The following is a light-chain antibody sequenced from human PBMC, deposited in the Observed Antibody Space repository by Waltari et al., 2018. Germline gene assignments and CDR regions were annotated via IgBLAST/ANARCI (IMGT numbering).Light chain of an antibody. V-gene: IGKV3-11*02. CDR3: QQRSSWPPRYT. J-gene: IGKJ2*01. Sequence: EIVLTQSPATLSLSQGERASLSCRANQILSSYLAWYQQKPGPTPRLLIYDASKRATGVPARFSGSGSERDFTLTISSLEPEDFAVYYCQQRSSWPPRYTFGQGTKLEIK. CDR2: DAS. CDR1: QILSSY.